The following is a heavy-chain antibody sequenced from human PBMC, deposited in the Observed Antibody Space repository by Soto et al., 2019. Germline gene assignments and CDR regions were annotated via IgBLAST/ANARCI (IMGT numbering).Heavy chain of an antibody. V-gene: IGHV4-31*03. CDR2: IFYGGST. CDR3: ERDTWTGYGDSYYYYGMDV. D-gene: IGHD3-3*01. CDR1: VGSISSGGDY. J-gene: IGHJ6*02. Sequence: QVQLQESGPGLVKPSQTLSLTCTVSVGSISSGGDYWSWIRQHPGNGLEWIGYIFYGGSTYYNPSLKRRVSISVDTSKNQYSLQLSSVTAADTAVYCCERDTWTGYGDSYYYYGMDVWGQGTTVTVSS.